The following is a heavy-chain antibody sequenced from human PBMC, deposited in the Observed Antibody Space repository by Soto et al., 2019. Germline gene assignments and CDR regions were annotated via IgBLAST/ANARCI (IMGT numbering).Heavy chain of an antibody. Sequence: ASVKVSCKASGYTFTSYDINWVRQATGQGLEWMGWMNPNSGNTGYAQKFQGRVPMTRNTSISTAYMELSSLRSEDTAVYYCARDHVTMVRGVIIRDGMDVWGQGTPVTVSS. J-gene: IGHJ6*02. CDR1: GYTFTSYD. CDR2: MNPNSGNT. D-gene: IGHD3-10*01. CDR3: ARDHVTMVRGVIIRDGMDV. V-gene: IGHV1-8*01.